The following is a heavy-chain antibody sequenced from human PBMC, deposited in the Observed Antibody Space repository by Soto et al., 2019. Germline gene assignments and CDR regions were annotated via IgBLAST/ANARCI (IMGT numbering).Heavy chain of an antibody. Sequence: XETLSLTCAVDGWYFSGFYWTWLRQPPGKGLDWIGEINHSGSSNYNPPLKSRVTMSLDTSRNQFSLSLNSVTAADTAVYYCARMAGTWYFDLWGRGTLVTVSS. V-gene: IGHV4-34*01. J-gene: IGHJ2*01. CDR2: INHSGSS. CDR1: GWYFSGFY. CDR3: ARMAGTWYFDL.